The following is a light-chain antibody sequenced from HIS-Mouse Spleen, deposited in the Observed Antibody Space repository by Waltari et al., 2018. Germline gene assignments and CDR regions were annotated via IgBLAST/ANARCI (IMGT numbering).Light chain of an antibody. J-gene: IGKJ1*01. CDR1: QSISSY. CDR3: QQSYSTPWT. Sequence: TKLTRSPSSLSASVAEGSTTTCRASQSISSYLNWYQQKPGKAPKLLIYAASSLQSGVPSRFSGSGSGTDFTLTISSLQPEDFATYYCQQSYSTPWTFGQGTKVEIK. CDR2: AAS. V-gene: IGKV1-39*01.